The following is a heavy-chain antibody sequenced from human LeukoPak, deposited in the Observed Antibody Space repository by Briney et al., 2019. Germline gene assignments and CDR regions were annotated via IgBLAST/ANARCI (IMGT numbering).Heavy chain of an antibody. J-gene: IGHJ4*02. CDR1: GGSFSGYY. D-gene: IGHD6-19*01. V-gene: IGHV4-34*01. CDR2: INHSGST. CDR3: ARMRLQWPVLVY. Sequence: SETLSLTCAVYGGSFSGYYWSWIRQPPGKGLEWIGEINHSGSTNYNPSLKSRVTISVDTSKNQFSLKLSSVTAADTAVYYCARMRLQWPVLVYWGQGTLVTVSS.